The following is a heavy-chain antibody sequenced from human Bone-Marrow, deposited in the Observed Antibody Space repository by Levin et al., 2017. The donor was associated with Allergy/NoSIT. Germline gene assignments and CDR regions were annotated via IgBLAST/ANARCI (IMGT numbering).Heavy chain of an antibody. CDR1: GGSTSSYY. Sequence: SQTLSLTCSVSGGSTSSYYWSWIRQPPGRGLEYIGYVYYTGDTNYNPSLKSRVTLSLDTSKNQFSLSLRSVTAADTAVYYCARVVSGDYVAWFDPWGQGTLVTVSS. J-gene: IGHJ5*02. CDR3: ARVVSGDYVAWFDP. V-gene: IGHV4-59*01. D-gene: IGHD2-21*02. CDR2: VYYTGDT.